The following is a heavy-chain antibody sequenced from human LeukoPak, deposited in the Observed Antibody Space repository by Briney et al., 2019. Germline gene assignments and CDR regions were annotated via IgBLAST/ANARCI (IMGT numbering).Heavy chain of an antibody. D-gene: IGHD3-3*01. Sequence: SETLSLTCTVSGGSISSYYWSWIRQPAGKGLEWIGRIYTSGSTNYNPSLKSRVTMSVDTSKNQFSLKLSSVTAADTAVYYCARVVLDYDFWSGYPSPYYYYMDVWGKGTTVTVSS. CDR3: ARVVLDYDFWSGYPSPYYYYMDV. CDR1: GGSISSYY. V-gene: IGHV4-4*07. J-gene: IGHJ6*03. CDR2: IYTSGST.